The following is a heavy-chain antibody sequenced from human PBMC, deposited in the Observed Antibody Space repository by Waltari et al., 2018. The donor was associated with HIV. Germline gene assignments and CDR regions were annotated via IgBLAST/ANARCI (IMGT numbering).Heavy chain of an antibody. CDR3: ARHRVWYTSSSLDY. J-gene: IGHJ4*02. Sequence: EVQVVDSGGGLVQPGGSLRLSCATPGFPFSAYWMSWFRQAPGKGLEWVASIKEDGDDKYYVDSVKGRFTISRDNAENSLSLQMTALRAEDTAIYFCARHRVWYTSSSLDYWGQGTLVTVS. V-gene: IGHV3-7*01. D-gene: IGHD6-13*01. CDR1: GFPFSAYW. CDR2: IKEDGDDK.